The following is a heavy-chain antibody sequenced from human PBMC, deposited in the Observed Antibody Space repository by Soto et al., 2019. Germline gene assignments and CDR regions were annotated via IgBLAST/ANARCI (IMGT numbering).Heavy chain of an antibody. J-gene: IGHJ6*03. D-gene: IGHD5-12*01. V-gene: IGHV4-34*01. CDR3: ARGQESSGYEIGEGYYYYYYMAV. Sequence: SETLSLTCAVYGGSFSGYYWSWIRQPPGKGLEWIGEINHSGSTNYNPSLKSRVTISVDTSKNQFSLKLSSVTAADTAVYYCARGQESSGYEIGEGYYYYYYMAVWGKGTTVTVSS. CDR1: GGSFSGYY. CDR2: INHSGST.